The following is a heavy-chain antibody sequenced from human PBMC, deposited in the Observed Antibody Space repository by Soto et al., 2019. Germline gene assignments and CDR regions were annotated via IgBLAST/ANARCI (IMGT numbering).Heavy chain of an antibody. CDR2: ISSSSSTI. D-gene: IGHD3-22*01. J-gene: IGHJ4*02. CDR3: ARDRRDYYDSSGYDAEDY. CDR1: GFTFSSYS. Sequence: GGSLRLSCAASGFTFSSYSMNWVRQAPGKGLEWVSYISSSSSTIYYADSVKGRFTISRDNAKNSLYLQMNSLRDEDTAVYYCARDRRDYYDSSGYDAEDYWGQGTLVTVSS. V-gene: IGHV3-48*02.